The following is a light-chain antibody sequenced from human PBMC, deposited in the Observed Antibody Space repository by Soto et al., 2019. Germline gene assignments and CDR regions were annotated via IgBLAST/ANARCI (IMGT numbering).Light chain of an antibody. CDR3: QHGYSTPLT. CDR2: KAS. Sequence: DIQMTQSPSTLSGSVGDRVTITCRASQTISSWLAWYQQKPGKAPKLLIYKASTLKSGVPSRFSGSGSGTDFTLTISSLQPEDFATYFCQHGYSTPLTCGGGTKGDIK. J-gene: IGKJ4*01. V-gene: IGKV1-5*03. CDR1: QTISSW.